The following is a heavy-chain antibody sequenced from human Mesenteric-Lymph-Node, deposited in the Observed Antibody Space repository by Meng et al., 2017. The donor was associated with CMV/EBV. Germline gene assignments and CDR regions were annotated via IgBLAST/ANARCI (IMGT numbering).Heavy chain of an antibody. CDR3: ARVRGDAFDI. V-gene: IGHV3-11*01. Sequence: GESLKISCAASGFTFSDYYMSWIRQAPGKGLEWVSHISSSGSTIYYADSVKGRFTISRDNAKNSLYLQMNSLRAEDTAVYYCARVRGDAFDIWGQGTMVTVSS. J-gene: IGHJ3*02. CDR2: ISSSGSTI. CDR1: GFTFSDYY.